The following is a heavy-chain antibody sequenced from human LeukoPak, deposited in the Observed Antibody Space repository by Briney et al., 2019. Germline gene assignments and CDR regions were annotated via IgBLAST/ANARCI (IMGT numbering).Heavy chain of an antibody. CDR2: LNTNTGNP. D-gene: IGHD6-13*01. Sequence: ASVKVSCKASGYTFTSYAMNWVRQAPGQGLEWMGWLNTNTGNPTYAQGFTGRFVFSLDTSVSTAYLQISSLKAEDTAVYYCARVIYGYSSSWPRKEASYYFDYWGQGTLVTVSS. J-gene: IGHJ4*02. CDR3: ARVIYGYSSSWPRKEASYYFDY. CDR1: GYTFTSYA. V-gene: IGHV7-4-1*02.